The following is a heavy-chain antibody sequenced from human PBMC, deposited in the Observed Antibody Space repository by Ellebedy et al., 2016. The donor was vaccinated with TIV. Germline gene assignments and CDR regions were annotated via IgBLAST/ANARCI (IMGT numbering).Heavy chain of an antibody. Sequence: GESLKISCAASGFTVSSNYMSWVRQAPGKGLEWVSVIYSGGSTYYADSVKGRFTISRDNSKNTLYLQMNSLRAEDTAVYYCARETYSSGWPYFDYWGQGTLVTVSS. J-gene: IGHJ4*02. CDR1: GFTVSSNY. CDR3: ARETYSSGWPYFDY. V-gene: IGHV3-53*01. D-gene: IGHD6-19*01. CDR2: IYSGGST.